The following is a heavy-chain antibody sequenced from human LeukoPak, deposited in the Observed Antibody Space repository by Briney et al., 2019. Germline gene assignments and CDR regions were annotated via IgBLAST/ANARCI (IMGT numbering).Heavy chain of an antibody. Sequence: SQTLSLTCTVSGGSISSGDYYWSWIRQPPGKGLEWIGYIYYSGSTYYNPSLRSRVTISVDTSKNQFSLKLSSVTAADTAVYYCARVISETAAAANGWFDPWGQGTLVTVSS. CDR2: IYYSGST. J-gene: IGHJ5*02. V-gene: IGHV4-30-4*01. CDR1: GGSISSGDYY. CDR3: ARVISETAAAANGWFDP. D-gene: IGHD6-13*01.